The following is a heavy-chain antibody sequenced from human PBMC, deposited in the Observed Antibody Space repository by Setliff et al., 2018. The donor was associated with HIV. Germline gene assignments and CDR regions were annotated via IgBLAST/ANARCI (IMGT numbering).Heavy chain of an antibody. CDR1: GYNFTNYG. CDR3: ARGLGSTRFDP. Sequence: GASVKVSCKASGYNFTNYGIGWVRQAPGQGLEWMGWISVKNGNTNYAQKFQGRVTMTTDTSTSTAYMELRSLRSDDTAVYYCARGLGSTRFDPWGQGTLVTVSS. J-gene: IGHJ5*02. CDR2: ISVKNGNT. D-gene: IGHD2-2*01. V-gene: IGHV1-18*01.